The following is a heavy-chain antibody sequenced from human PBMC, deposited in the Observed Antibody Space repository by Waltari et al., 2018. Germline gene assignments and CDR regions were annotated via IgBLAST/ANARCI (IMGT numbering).Heavy chain of an antibody. V-gene: IGHV3-7*01. CDR1: GFTFSSYW. CDR3: VRDAGGLEDYFDY. Sequence: EVQLVESGGGLVQPGGSLRLSCAVSGFTFSSYWMSWVRQAPGKGLEWLANINQDGTEKYYGDSVKGRFTISRDNAKNSLNLQMNSLRGEDTAVYYCVRDAGGLEDYFDYWGQGTLVTVSS. J-gene: IGHJ4*02. CDR2: INQDGTEK. D-gene: IGHD1-1*01.